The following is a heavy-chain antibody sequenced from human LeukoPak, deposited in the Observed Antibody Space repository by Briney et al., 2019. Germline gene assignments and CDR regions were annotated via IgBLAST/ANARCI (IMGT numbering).Heavy chain of an antibody. CDR2: IYYSGGT. CDR1: GCSISSGGYY. J-gene: IGHJ4*02. D-gene: IGHD4-23*01. Sequence: PSETLSLTCTVSGCSISSGGYYWSWIRQHPGKGLEWFGYIYYSGGTYYNPSLKSRVTIFVGTSKNQFSLMLSSVPAADTAGYYCASTTVVTPYSDYWGKGTLVTVSS. V-gene: IGHV4-31*03. CDR3: ASTTVVTPYSDY.